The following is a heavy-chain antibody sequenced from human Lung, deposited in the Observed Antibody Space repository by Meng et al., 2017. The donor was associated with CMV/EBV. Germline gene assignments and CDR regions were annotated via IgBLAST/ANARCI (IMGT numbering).Heavy chain of an antibody. CDR2: ISGYNGNT. J-gene: IGHJ5*02. Sequence: ASXXVSXKASDYTFSSYGISWVRQAPGQGLEWMGWISGYNGNTNYAQRLQGRVTMTTDTSTSTAYMELRSLRFDDTAVYYCARDRAMGSSWFDPRGQGTPVTVSS. D-gene: IGHD2-2*01. CDR3: ARDRAMGSSWFDP. CDR1: DYTFSSYG. V-gene: IGHV1-18*01.